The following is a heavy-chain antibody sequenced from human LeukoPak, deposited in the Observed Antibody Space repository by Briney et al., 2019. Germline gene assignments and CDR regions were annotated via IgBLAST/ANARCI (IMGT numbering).Heavy chain of an antibody. CDR1: GGTFSSYA. CDR3: ARDSGERGSGSYLIAY. Sequence: GASVKVSCKASGGTFSSYAISWVRQAPGQGLEWMGWINPNSGGTNYAQKFQGRVTMTRDTSISTAYMELSRLRSDDTAVYYCARDSGERGSGSYLIAYWSQGTLVTVSS. D-gene: IGHD3-10*01. CDR2: INPNSGGT. J-gene: IGHJ4*02. V-gene: IGHV1-2*02.